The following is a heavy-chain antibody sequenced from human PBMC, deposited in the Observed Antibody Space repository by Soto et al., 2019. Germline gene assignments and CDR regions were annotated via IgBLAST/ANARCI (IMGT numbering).Heavy chain of an antibody. V-gene: IGHV3-33*01. Sequence: PGGSLRLSCAASAFIFTAHGVHWVRQAPGKGLEWVACISYDGSIQRFAESVKGRFTMSRDNSRNTVYLHMNNVRVEDTAIYYCAREYGTHPDYWGQGTPVTVSS. CDR2: ISYDGSIQ. CDR3: AREYGTHPDY. J-gene: IGHJ4*02. CDR1: AFIFTAHG. D-gene: IGHD1-26*01.